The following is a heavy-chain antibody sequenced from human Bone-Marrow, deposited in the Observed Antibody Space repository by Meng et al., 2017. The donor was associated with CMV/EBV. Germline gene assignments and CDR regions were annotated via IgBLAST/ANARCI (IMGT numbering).Heavy chain of an antibody. CDR3: ARDRGVPAATYYYYYGMDV. CDR1: GFILSDYY. V-gene: IGHV3-11*04. J-gene: IGHJ6*02. D-gene: IGHD2-2*01. Sequence: GGSLRLSCAASGFILSDYYMSWTRQAPGKGLEWISYIDSSGGKISYIDSVQGRFTISRDNAKNSVYLQMNSLRAEDTAVYYCARDRGVPAATYYYYYGMDVWAKGPRSPSP. CDR2: IDSSGGKI.